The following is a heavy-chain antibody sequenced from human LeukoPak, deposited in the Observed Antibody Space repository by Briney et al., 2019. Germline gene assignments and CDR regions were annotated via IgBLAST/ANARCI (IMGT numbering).Heavy chain of an antibody. J-gene: IGHJ4*02. V-gene: IGHV3-21*01. CDR1: GFTFSSYS. CDR3: AKVEDVKQWLVHDY. CDR2: ISSSSSYI. D-gene: IGHD6-19*01. Sequence: PGGSLRLSCAASGFTFSSYSMNWVRQAPGKGLEWVSSISSSSSYIYYADSVKGRLTISRDNAKNSLYLQMNSLRAEDTAVYYCAKVEDVKQWLVHDYWGQGTLVTVSS.